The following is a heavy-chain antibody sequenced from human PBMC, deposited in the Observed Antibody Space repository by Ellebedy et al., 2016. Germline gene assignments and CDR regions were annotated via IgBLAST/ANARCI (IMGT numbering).Heavy chain of an antibody. D-gene: IGHD6-13*01. CDR3: ARDQPGIAAASLDY. Sequence: GGSLRLSXAASGFTFSSYWMSWVRQAPGKGLEWVANIKQDGSEKYYVDSVKGRFTISRDNAKNSLYLQMNSLRAEDTAVYYCARDQPGIAAASLDYWGQGTLVTVSS. CDR1: GFTFSSYW. V-gene: IGHV3-7*01. CDR2: IKQDGSEK. J-gene: IGHJ4*02.